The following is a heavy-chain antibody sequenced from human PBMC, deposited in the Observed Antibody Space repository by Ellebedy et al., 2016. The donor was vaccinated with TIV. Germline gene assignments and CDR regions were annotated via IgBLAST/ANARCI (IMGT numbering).Heavy chain of an antibody. CDR2: VHYTGST. V-gene: IGHV4-39*07. Sequence: MPSETLSLTCTVSGCAISSSTYHWGSIRQPPGKGLEWIGSVHYTGSTHYNPSLKSRVTISVDTSKNQFSLKLSSVTAADTAVYYCARYRGVWGDFHYWGQGTLVTVSS. J-gene: IGHJ4*02. CDR3: ARYRGVWGDFHY. CDR1: GCAISSSTYH. D-gene: IGHD7-27*01.